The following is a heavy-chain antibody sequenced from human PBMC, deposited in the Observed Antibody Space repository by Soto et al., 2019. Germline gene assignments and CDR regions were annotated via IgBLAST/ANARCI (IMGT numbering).Heavy chain of an antibody. CDR2: IYYSGST. Sequence: QVQLQESGPGLVKPSQTLSLTCTVSGGSIRSGGYYWSWIRQHPGKGLEWIGYIYYSGSTYYNPSLKSRVTISVDTSKNQFSLKLSSVTAADTAVYYCATQLELKQNDAFDIWGQGTMVTVSS. D-gene: IGHD1-1*01. V-gene: IGHV4-31*03. CDR1: GGSIRSGGYY. CDR3: ATQLELKQNDAFDI. J-gene: IGHJ3*02.